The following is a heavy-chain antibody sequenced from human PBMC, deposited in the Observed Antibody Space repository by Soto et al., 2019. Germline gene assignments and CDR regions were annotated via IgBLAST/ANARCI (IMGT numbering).Heavy chain of an antibody. D-gene: IGHD1-26*01. CDR3: ARDRLVGATSGMDV. J-gene: IGHJ6*02. CDR2: ISYDGSNK. Sequence: GGSLRLSCAASGFTFSSYAMHWVRQAPGKGLEWVAVISYDGSNKYYADSVKGRFTISRDNSKNTLYLQMNSLRAEDTAVYYCARDRLVGATSGMDVWGQGTTVTVSS. CDR1: GFTFSSYA. V-gene: IGHV3-30-3*01.